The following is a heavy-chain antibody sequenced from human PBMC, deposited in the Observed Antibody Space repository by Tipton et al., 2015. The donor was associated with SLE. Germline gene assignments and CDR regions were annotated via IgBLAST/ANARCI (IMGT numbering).Heavy chain of an antibody. J-gene: IGHJ6*03. Sequence: TLSLTCTVSGGSISSYYWSWIRQPPGKGLEWIGYIYYSGGTNYNPSLKSRVTISVDTSKNQFSLKLSSVTAADTAVYYCARVRSSSWGYYYYYMDVWGKGTTVTVSS. D-gene: IGHD6-6*01. CDR2: IYYSGGT. CDR3: ARVRSSSWGYYYYYMDV. V-gene: IGHV4-59*01. CDR1: GGSISSYY.